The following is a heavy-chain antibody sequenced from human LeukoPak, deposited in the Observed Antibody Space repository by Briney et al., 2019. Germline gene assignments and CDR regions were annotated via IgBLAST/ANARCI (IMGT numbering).Heavy chain of an antibody. V-gene: IGHV3-7*03. CDR2: IKQDGSEK. Sequence: GGSLRLSCAASGFTFSSYWMSWVRQAPGKGLEWVANIKQDGSEKYYVDSVKGRFTISRDNAKNSLYLQVNSLRAEDTALYYCARIGWGYYYYYMDVWGKGTTVTVSS. D-gene: IGHD2-2*03. CDR1: GFTFSSYW. CDR3: ARIGWGYYYYYMDV. J-gene: IGHJ6*03.